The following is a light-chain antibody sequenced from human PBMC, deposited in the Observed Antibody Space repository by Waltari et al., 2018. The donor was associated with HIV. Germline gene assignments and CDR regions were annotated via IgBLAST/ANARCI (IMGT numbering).Light chain of an antibody. CDR2: SND. CDR1: TSNIGSNS. CDR3: AVWDDSLNGVV. V-gene: IGLV1-44*01. J-gene: IGLJ2*01. Sequence: QSVLTQPPSASGTPGQRVTISCFGSTSNIGSNSVNWYQQLPRMAPKLLIYSNDRRPSGVPGRLSGSKSGTSASLAISGLQSEDEADYYCAVWDDSLNGVVFGGGTRLTVL.